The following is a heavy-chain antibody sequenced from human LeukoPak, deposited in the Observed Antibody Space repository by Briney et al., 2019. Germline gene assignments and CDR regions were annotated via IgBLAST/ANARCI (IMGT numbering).Heavy chain of an antibody. CDR1: GGSISSYY. Sequence: SETLSLTCTVSGGSISSYYWSWIRQPPGKGLEWIGSIYYSGSTYYNPSLKSRVTISVDTSKNQFSLKLSSVTAADTAVYYCVREMTSPGVTPDWGQGTLVTVSS. CDR3: VREMTSPGVTPD. J-gene: IGHJ4*02. D-gene: IGHD4-23*01. V-gene: IGHV4-59*12. CDR2: IYYSGST.